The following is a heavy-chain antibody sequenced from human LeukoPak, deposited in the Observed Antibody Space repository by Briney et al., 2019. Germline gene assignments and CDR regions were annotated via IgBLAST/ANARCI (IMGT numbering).Heavy chain of an antibody. V-gene: IGHV3-20*04. J-gene: IGHJ6*03. CDR1: GFTFDDYG. CDR2: INWNGGRT. D-gene: IGHD2/OR15-2a*01. CDR3: AKNSGAGYYYYMDV. Sequence: GGSLRLSCAASGFTFDDYGMNWVRQATGKGLEWVSGINWNGGRTGYADSVKGRFTISRDNAKNSLSLQMNSLRAEDTALYYCAKNSGAGYYYYMDVWGKGTTVTVSS.